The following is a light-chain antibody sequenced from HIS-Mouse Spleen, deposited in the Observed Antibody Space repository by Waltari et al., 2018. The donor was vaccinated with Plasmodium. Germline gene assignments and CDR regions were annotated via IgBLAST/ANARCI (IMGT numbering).Light chain of an antibody. V-gene: IGLV2-23*01. J-gene: IGLJ1*01. Sequence: QSALTQPASVSGSPGQSITFSCTGTRRDVGSYNLASWYQQHPGKAPKLMIYEGSKRPSGVSNRFSGSKSGNMASLTISGLQAEDEADYYCCSYAGSSTYVFGTGTKVTVL. CDR3: CSYAGSSTYV. CDR2: EGS. CDR1: RRDVGSYNL.